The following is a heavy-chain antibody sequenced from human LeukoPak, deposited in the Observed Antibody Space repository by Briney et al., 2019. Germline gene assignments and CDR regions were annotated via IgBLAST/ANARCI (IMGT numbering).Heavy chain of an antibody. CDR2: IYYSGIT. CDR3: ARDRRGSSSSAEYFQE. J-gene: IGHJ1*01. D-gene: IGHD2-2*01. Sequence: SETLSLTCTVSGGSISSGDYYWSWIRQPPGKGLEWIGYIYYSGITYYNPSLKSRFTISVDTSKNQFSLKLTSVTAADTAVYYCARDRRGSSSSAEYFQEWGQGTLVTVSS. V-gene: IGHV4-30-4*01. CDR1: GGSISSGDYY.